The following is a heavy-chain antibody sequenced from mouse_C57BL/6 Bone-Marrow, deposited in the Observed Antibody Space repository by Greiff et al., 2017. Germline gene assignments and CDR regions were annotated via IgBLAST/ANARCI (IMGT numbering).Heavy chain of an antibody. Sequence: QVQLQQSGAELARPGASVKLSCKASGYTFTSYGISWVKQRTGQGLGWIGEIYPRSGNTYYNEKFKGKATLTADNSSSTAYMELRSLTSEDSAVYFCAGLLRDFDYWGQGTTLTVSS. CDR3: AGLLRDFDY. V-gene: IGHV1-81*01. CDR1: GYTFTSYG. D-gene: IGHD2-3*01. J-gene: IGHJ2*01. CDR2: IYPRSGNT.